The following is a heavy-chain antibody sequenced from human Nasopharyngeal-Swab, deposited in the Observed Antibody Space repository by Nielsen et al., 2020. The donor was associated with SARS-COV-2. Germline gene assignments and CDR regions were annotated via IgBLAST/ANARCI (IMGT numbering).Heavy chain of an antibody. CDR3: AREGLGIAAFDI. CDR2: IYYSGTT. Sequence: SETLSLTCTVSGGSISSYYWSWIRQPPGKGLEWIGYIYYSGTTFYTPSLKSRVTVSLDTSKNRFALKLSSVTAADTAVYYCAREGLGIAAFDIWGQGTMVTVSS. D-gene: IGHD7-27*01. CDR1: GGSISSYY. J-gene: IGHJ3*02. V-gene: IGHV4-59*12.